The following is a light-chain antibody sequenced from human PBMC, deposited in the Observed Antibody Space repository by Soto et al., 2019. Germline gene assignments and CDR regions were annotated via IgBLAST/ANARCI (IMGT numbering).Light chain of an antibody. V-gene: IGLV1-40*01. J-gene: IGLJ3*02. CDR1: SSNIGAGYD. CDR2: GNN. Sequence: QAVVTQPPSMSGAPGQRVTISCTGSSSNIGAGYDVHWYQQLPGTAPKLLIFGNNNRPSGVPDRFSGSRSGTSASLAITGLQAEDEADYYCQSYDSRLSGWVFGGGTKVTVL. CDR3: QSYDSRLSGWV.